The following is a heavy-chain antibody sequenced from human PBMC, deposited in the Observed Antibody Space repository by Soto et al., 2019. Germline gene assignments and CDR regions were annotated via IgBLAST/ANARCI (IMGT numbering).Heavy chain of an antibody. CDR1: GVSVSSGNYY. CDR2: IYYSGTT. Sequence: QVQLQESGPGLVKPSETLSLTCTVSGVSVSSGNYYWTWIRQPPGKGLEWIGHIYYSGTTNYNPSLKRRVTMSVGTSKTQFSLKLPSVTAADTAVYYCARHLTGWEDALDIWGHGTMVTVSS. CDR3: ARHLTGWEDALDI. D-gene: IGHD1-26*01. V-gene: IGHV4-61*01. J-gene: IGHJ3*02.